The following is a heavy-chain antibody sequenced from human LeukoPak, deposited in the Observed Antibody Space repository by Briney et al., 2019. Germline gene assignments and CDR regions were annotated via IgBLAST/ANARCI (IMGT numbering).Heavy chain of an antibody. Sequence: SVKVSCKASGGTYNNYAITWVRQAPGQGLEWMGGIIPIFGTANYAQKFQGRVTITTDESTSTAYMELSSLRSEDTAVYYCARSDITIFGVVIMDGRYYFDYWGQGTLVTVSS. D-gene: IGHD3-3*01. CDR3: ARSDITIFGVVIMDGRYYFDY. CDR2: IIPIFGTA. V-gene: IGHV1-69*05. J-gene: IGHJ4*02. CDR1: GGTYNNYA.